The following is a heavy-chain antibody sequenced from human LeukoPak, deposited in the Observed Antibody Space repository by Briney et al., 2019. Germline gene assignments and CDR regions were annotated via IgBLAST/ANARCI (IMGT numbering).Heavy chain of an antibody. J-gene: IGHJ6*02. CDR1: GFTFSDYY. CDR2: ISSSGSTI. V-gene: IGHV3-11*01. D-gene: IGHD3-22*01. CDR3: ARAEYYDSSGYYEYGMDV. Sequence: GGSLTLSCAASGFTFSDYYMSWIRQAPGKGLEWVSYISSSGSTIYYAYSVKGRFTISRDNAKNSLYLQMNSLRAEVTAVYYCARAEYYDSSGYYEYGMDVWGQGTTVTVSS.